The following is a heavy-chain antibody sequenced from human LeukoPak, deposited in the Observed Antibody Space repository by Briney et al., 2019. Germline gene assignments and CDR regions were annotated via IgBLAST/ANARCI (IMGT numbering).Heavy chain of an antibody. CDR2: IRSKAYGGTT. D-gene: IGHD3-10*01. CDR1: GFTFGDYA. CDR3: AKMPRGLTMVRGVIWEFDY. J-gene: IGHJ4*02. Sequence: PGGSLRLSCTASGFTFGDYAMSWVRQAPGKVLEWVGFIRSKAYGGTTEYAASVKGRFTISRDDSKSIAYLQMNSLRAEDTAVYYCAKMPRGLTMVRGVIWEFDYWGQGTLVTVSS. V-gene: IGHV3-49*04.